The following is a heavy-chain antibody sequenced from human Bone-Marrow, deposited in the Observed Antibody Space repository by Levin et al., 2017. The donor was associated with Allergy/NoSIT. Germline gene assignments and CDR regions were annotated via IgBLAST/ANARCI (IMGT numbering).Heavy chain of an antibody. CDR1: GFTFSNYW. CDR2: TKQDGSEK. J-gene: IGHJ3*02. Sequence: GGSLRLSCIASGFTFSNYWMTWVRQAPGKGLEWVANTKQDGSEKYYVDPVKGRFTISRDNAKNSLSLQMNSLRAEDTAVYYCARARGYGSGKIYACDIWGQGTMVTVSS. D-gene: IGHD3-10*01. V-gene: IGHV3-7*01. CDR3: ARARGYGSGKIYACDI.